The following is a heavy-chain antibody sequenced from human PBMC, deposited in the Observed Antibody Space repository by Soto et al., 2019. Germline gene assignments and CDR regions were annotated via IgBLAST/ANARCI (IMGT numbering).Heavy chain of an antibody. J-gene: IGHJ4*02. CDR3: AKFFVETGGSSGLSWTFHY. D-gene: IGHD6-25*01. CDR2: ISGSGGTT. Sequence: EVQLLESGGGLVQPGRSLRLSCAASGFTFSSYATSWVRQAPGKGLEWVSAISGSGGTTYYAASVKGRFTISRDNSKNTLFLQMNSLRAEDTAVYYCAKFFVETGGSSGLSWTFHYWGQGTLVTVSS. V-gene: IGHV3-23*01. CDR1: GFTFSSYA.